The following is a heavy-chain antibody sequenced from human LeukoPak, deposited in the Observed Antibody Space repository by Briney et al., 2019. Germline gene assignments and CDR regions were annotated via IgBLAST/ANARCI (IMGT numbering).Heavy chain of an antibody. CDR3: ARQRQQLVRGWFDP. J-gene: IGHJ5*02. CDR1: GFTFSSYW. D-gene: IGHD6-13*01. V-gene: IGHV3-7*01. Sequence: GGSLRLSCAASGFTFSSYWMSWVRQAPGKGLEWVANIKQDGSEKYCVDSVKGRFTISRDNAKNSLYLQMNSLRAEDTAVYYCARQRQQLVRGWFDPWGQGTLVTVSS. CDR2: IKQDGSEK.